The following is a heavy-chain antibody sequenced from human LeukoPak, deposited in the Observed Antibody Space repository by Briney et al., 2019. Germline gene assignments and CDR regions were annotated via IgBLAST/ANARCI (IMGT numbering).Heavy chain of an antibody. Sequence: GGSLRLSCAASGFTFSDYYMSWIRQAPGKGLEWVSYISSRGSTIYYADSVKGRFTISRDNAKNSLYLQMNSLRAEDTAVYYCASGGPASGSYYRYFDYWGQGTLVTVSS. V-gene: IGHV3-11*01. CDR3: ASGGPASGSYYRYFDY. CDR1: GFTFSDYY. J-gene: IGHJ4*02. CDR2: ISSRGSTI. D-gene: IGHD1-26*01.